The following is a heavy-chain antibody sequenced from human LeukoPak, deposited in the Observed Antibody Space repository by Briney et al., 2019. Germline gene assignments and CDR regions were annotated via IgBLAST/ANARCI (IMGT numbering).Heavy chain of an antibody. J-gene: IGHJ4*02. V-gene: IGHV1-8*01. Sequence: ATVKVSCTASGYTFSNYEINWVRQATGQGLEWMGWMNPNSGNTGYAQKFQGRVTMTRNTSISTAYMELSSLRSEDTAVYYCARGARNRDYWGQGTLVTVSS. D-gene: IGHD1-14*01. CDR2: MNPNSGNT. CDR3: ARGARNRDY. CDR1: GYTFSNYE.